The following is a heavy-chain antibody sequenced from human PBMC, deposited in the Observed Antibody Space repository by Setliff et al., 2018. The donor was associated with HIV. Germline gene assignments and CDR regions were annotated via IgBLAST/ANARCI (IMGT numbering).Heavy chain of an antibody. V-gene: IGHV1-18*01. D-gene: IGHD3-10*01. J-gene: IGHJ4*02. CDR3: ARDYYGSGSYFILDY. CDR1: GYTFPSYG. Sequence: ASVKVSCKASGYTFPSYGMSWVRQAPGQRLEWMGWISAYNGNTHYAQKLQGRVTMTTDTSTSTAYMELRSLRSDDTAVYYCARDYYGSGSYFILDYWGPGTLVTVSS. CDR2: ISAYNGNT.